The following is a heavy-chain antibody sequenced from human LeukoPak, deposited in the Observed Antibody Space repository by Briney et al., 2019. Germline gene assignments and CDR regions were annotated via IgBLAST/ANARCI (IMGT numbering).Heavy chain of an antibody. J-gene: IGHJ4*02. CDR2: ISYDGSNK. D-gene: IGHD3-10*01. V-gene: IGHV3-30*18. Sequence: GGSLRLSCAASGFTFSTYWMHWVRQAPGKGLEWVAVISYDGSNKYYADSVKGRFAISRDNSKNTLYLQMNSLRAEDTAVYYCAKDRFGETFDYWGQGTLVTVSS. CDR3: AKDRFGETFDY. CDR1: GFTFSTYW.